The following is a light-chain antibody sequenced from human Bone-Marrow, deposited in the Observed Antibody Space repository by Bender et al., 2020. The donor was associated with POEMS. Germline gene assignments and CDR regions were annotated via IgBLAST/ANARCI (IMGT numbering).Light chain of an antibody. CDR1: TSDVGGYNF. Sequence: QSALTQPPSASGSPGQSVTISCIGTTSDVGGYNFVSWYQHHPGEAPKLVIYEVTKRPSGVSNRFSGSKSGNTASLTISGLQAEDEADYDCCSFASSDSLVFGGGTKLTVL. V-gene: IGLV2-23*02. CDR2: EVT. J-gene: IGLJ2*01. CDR3: CSFASSDSLV.